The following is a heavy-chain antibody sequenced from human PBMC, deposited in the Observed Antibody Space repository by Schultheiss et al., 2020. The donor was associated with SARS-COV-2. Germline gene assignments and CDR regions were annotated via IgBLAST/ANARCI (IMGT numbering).Heavy chain of an antibody. Sequence: GGSLRLSCAASGFTFSSYWMHWVRQAPGKGLEWVAVIWYDGSNKYYADSVKGRFTISRDNSKNTLYLQMNSLRAEDTAVYYCARRGYSSGWYYFDYWGQGTLVTVSS. D-gene: IGHD6-19*01. CDR2: IWYDGSNK. V-gene: IGHV3-33*08. J-gene: IGHJ4*02. CDR3: ARRGYSSGWYYFDY. CDR1: GFTFSSYW.